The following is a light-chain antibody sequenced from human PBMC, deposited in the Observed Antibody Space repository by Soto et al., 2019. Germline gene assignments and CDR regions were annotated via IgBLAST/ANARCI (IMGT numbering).Light chain of an antibody. CDR3: QQRGNWPPLT. CDR2: DAS. Sequence: EIVLTQSPATLSLSPGERATLSCRASQSVSSYLAWYQQKPGQSPRLLIYDASNRATGIPARFSGSGSGTGFTLPISSLEPEDFAVYYCQQRGNWPPLTFGGGTKVEIK. CDR1: QSVSSY. V-gene: IGKV3-11*01. J-gene: IGKJ4*01.